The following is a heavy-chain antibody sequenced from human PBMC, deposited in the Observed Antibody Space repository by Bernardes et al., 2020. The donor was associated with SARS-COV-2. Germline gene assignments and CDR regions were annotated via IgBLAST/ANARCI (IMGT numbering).Heavy chain of an antibody. Sequence: GASLKISCKGSGYSFTSYWIGWVRQMPGKGLEWMGIIYPGDSDTRYSPSFQGQVTISADKSISTAYLQWSSLKASDTAVYYCARLSAAAGVVLFDPWGQGTLVTVSS. J-gene: IGHJ5*02. CDR3: ARLSAAAGVVLFDP. V-gene: IGHV5-51*01. CDR1: GYSFTSYW. D-gene: IGHD6-13*01. CDR2: IYPGDSDT.